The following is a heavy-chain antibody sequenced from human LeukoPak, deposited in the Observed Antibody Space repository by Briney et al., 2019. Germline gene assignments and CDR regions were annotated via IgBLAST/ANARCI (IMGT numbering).Heavy chain of an antibody. J-gene: IGHJ3*02. Sequence: ASVKVSCKASGYTFTSYYMHWVRQAPGQGLEWMGIINPSGGSTSYAQKFQGRVTMTRDTSTSTVYMELSSLRSEDTAVYYCARRVGAWGAFDIWAKGQWSPSLQ. D-gene: IGHD1-26*01. CDR2: INPSGGST. CDR3: ARRVGAWGAFDI. V-gene: IGHV1-46*01. CDR1: GYTFTSYY.